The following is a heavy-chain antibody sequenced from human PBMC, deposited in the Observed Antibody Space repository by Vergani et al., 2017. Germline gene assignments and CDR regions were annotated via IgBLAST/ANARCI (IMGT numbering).Heavy chain of an antibody. CDR1: GGTFSSYA. CDR2: IIPIFGTA. Sequence: QVQLVQSGAEVKKPGSSVKVSCKASGGTFSSYAISWVRQAPGQGLEWMGGIIPIFGTANYAQKFQGRVTITADKSTSTAYMELSSLRSEDTAVYYCARSSEGYSGSYYGDYYYYGMDVWGQGTTVTVSS. CDR3: ARSSEGYSGSYYGDYYYYGMDV. J-gene: IGHJ6*02. D-gene: IGHD1-26*01. V-gene: IGHV1-69*06.